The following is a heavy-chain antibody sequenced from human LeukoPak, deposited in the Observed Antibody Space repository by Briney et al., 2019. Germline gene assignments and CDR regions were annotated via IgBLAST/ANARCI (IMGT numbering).Heavy chain of an antibody. V-gene: IGHV3-23*01. CDR1: GFTFSSYA. J-gene: IGHJ4*02. Sequence: PGGSLRLSCAASGFTFSSYAMSWVRQAPGKGLEWVSAISGSGGSTYYADSVKGRFTISRDNSKNTPYLQMNSLRAEDTAVYYCAKDICSGGSCYFDYWGQGTLVTVSS. CDR3: AKDICSGGSCYFDY. CDR2: ISGSGGST. D-gene: IGHD2-15*01.